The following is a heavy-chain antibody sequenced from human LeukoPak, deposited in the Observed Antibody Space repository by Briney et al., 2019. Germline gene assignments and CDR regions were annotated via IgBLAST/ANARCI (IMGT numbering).Heavy chain of an antibody. V-gene: IGHV4-4*07. D-gene: IGHD2-15*01. CDR1: GGSISDYY. J-gene: IGHJ6*02. Sequence: SETLSLTCTVSGGSISDYYRSWIPHSAGKGLEWIGHIYSSGGTYYNPSPKSRLTMSVDMSKNQVSLKLSSRTAADTAVYYCARDFPHGSGRYFYEGMDVWGQGTTVTVSS. CDR2: IYSSGGT. CDR3: ARDFPHGSGRYFYEGMDV.